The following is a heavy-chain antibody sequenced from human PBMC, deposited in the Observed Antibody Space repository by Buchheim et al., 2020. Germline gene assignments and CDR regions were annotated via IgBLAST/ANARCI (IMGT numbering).Heavy chain of an antibody. V-gene: IGHV3-23*04. CDR2: TSAGGGGT. Sequence: EVQLVESGGGLVQPGGSLRLSCAASGFIFANYAMTWVRQAPGKGLEWVAATSAGGGGTYYGDSLKGRFTASRDNPKDTLFLQVNSLRGDDTAVYYCAILRLGQFPEWGQGTL. CDR1: GFIFANYA. J-gene: IGHJ4*02. D-gene: IGHD3-16*01. CDR3: AILRLGQFPE.